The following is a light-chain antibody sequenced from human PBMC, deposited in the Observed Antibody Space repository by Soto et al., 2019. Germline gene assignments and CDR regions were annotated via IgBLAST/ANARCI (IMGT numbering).Light chain of an antibody. CDR2: VAS. V-gene: IGKV1-17*01. J-gene: IGKJ1*01. CDR1: EGLRSH. Sequence: DIQMTQSPSSLSASVGDRVTITCRASEGLRSHLGWYQQKPGKAPKLLISVASNLQSGVPSRFSGSGSGTEFTLTISSLQPEDFATYYCLQHNYYPRTFGQGTKVEIK. CDR3: LQHNYYPRT.